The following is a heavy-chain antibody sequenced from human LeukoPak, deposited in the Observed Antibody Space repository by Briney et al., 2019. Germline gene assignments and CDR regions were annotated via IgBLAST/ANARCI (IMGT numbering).Heavy chain of an antibody. CDR3: AREKSSGWYVDY. CDR2: IYTSGST. D-gene: IGHD6-19*01. CDR1: GGSINYYY. V-gene: IGHV4-4*07. J-gene: IGHJ4*02. Sequence: PSETLSLTCTVSGGSINYYYWNWVRQPAGKGLEWIGRIYTSGSTNYNPSLKGRVTMSVDTSKNQFSLKLSSVTAADTAVYYCAREKSSGWYVDYWGQGTLVTVSS.